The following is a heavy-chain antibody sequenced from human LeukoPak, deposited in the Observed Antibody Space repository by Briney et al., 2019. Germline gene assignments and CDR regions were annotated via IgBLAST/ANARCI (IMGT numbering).Heavy chain of an antibody. CDR2: FDPEDGET. CDR3: ATPSGVPAALNFDY. J-gene: IGHJ4*02. Sequence: ASVKVSCKVSGYTLTELSMHWVRQAPGKGLEWMGGFDPEDGETIYAQKFQGGVTMTEDTSTDTAYMELSSLRSEDTAVYYCATPSGVPAALNFDYWGQGTLVTVSS. V-gene: IGHV1-24*01. CDR1: GYTLTELS. D-gene: IGHD2-2*01.